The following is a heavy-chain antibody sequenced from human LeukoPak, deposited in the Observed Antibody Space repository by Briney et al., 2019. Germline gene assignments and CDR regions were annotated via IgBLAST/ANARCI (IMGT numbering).Heavy chain of an antibody. CDR3: TRHFFSE. D-gene: IGHD3-3*02. Sequence: PGGSLRLSCAASGFTFSSYSMDWVRQAPGKGLEWVGRSRNKADSYTTYYAASVKGRFTISRDDSKNSVYLQMNSLKAEDTAVYYCTRHFFSEWGQGTLVTVSS. CDR2: SRNKADSYTT. J-gene: IGHJ4*02. CDR1: GFTFSSYS. V-gene: IGHV3-72*01.